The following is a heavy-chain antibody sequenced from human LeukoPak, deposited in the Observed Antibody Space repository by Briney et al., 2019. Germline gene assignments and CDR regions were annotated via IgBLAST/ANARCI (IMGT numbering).Heavy chain of an antibody. Sequence: GGSPRLSCAASGFTFSSYWMSWVRQAPGKGLEWVANIKQDGSEKYYVDSVKGRFTISRDNAKNSLYLQMNSLRAEDTAVYYCTRQKMATVKHDGFDIWGQGTMVTVTS. V-gene: IGHV3-7*01. CDR3: TRQKMATVKHDGFDI. CDR2: IKQDGSEK. D-gene: IGHD5-24*01. J-gene: IGHJ3*02. CDR1: GFTFSSYW.